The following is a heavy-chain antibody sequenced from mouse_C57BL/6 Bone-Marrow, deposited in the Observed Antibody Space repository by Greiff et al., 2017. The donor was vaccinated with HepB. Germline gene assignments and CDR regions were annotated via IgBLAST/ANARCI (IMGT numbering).Heavy chain of an antibody. CDR3: AKLGYGYHWYFDV. CDR1: GYTFTSYW. Sequence: VQLQQSGAELVKPGASVKLSCTASGYTFTSYWMHWVKQRPGQGLEWIGMINPSSGSTNYTEKFKSKATLTVDKSSSTAYMQLSSLTSEDSAVYYSAKLGYGYHWYFDVWGTGTTVTVSS. V-gene: IGHV1-64*01. CDR2: INPSSGST. J-gene: IGHJ1*03. D-gene: IGHD2-2*01.